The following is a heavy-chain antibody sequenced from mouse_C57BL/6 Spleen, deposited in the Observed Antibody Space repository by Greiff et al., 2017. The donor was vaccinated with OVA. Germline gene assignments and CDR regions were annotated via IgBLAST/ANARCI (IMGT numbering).Heavy chain of an antibody. CDR2: ISSGSSTI. J-gene: IGHJ2*01. CDR3: ATLDSSGYGY. D-gene: IGHD3-2*02. CDR1: GFTFSDYG. Sequence: EVMLVESGGGLVKPGGSLKLSCAASGFTFSDYGMHWVRQAPEKGLEWVAYISSGSSTIYYADTVKGRVTISRYNAKNTLFLQMSSLRSEDTAMYYCATLDSSGYGYWGQGTTLTVSS. V-gene: IGHV5-17*01.